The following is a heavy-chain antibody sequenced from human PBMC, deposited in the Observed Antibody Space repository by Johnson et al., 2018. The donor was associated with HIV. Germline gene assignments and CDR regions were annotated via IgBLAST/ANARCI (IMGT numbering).Heavy chain of an antibody. J-gene: IGHJ3*02. CDR2: TYDNGNII. D-gene: IGHD3-3*01. V-gene: IGHV3-11*01. CDR3: TTGELWNGYYLHDAFDI. CDR1: GFTFSDYY. Sequence: QVQLVESGGGLVKPGGSLRLSCAASGFTFSDYYMSWIRQAPGKGPVWVSGTYDNGNIINYADSVKGRFTISRDNAKNTLYLQMNSLKTEDTAVYYCTTGELWNGYYLHDAFDIWGQGTMVTVSS.